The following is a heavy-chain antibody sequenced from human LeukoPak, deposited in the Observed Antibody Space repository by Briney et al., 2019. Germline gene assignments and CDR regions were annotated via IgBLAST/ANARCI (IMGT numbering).Heavy chain of an antibody. CDR2: LSYDGSNE. D-gene: IGHD1-26*01. J-gene: IGHJ4*02. CDR3: ARGRGSYSADY. CDR1: RFTFSNYP. Sequence: GGSLRLSCAASRFTFSNYPMHWVRQAPGKGLEWVALLSYDGSNECYADSVKGRFTISRDNSKNTLYLQMNSLRAEDTAVYYCARGRGSYSADYWGQGTLVTVSS. V-gene: IGHV3-30-3*01.